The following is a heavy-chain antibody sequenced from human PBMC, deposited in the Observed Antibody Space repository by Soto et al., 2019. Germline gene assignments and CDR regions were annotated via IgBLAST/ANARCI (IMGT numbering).Heavy chain of an antibody. D-gene: IGHD3-10*01. J-gene: IGHJ4*02. CDR2: ISVYNGNT. V-gene: IGHV1-18*01. Sequence: ASVEVSCKXSGYTFTAAGISWVRQAPGQELEWMGWISVYNGNTKYAQKFQGRVTMTTDTSTSTAYMELRSLTSDDTAVYYCARDLDISGSYYTDYWGQGTLVTVSS. CDR1: GYTFTAAG. CDR3: ARDLDISGSYYTDY.